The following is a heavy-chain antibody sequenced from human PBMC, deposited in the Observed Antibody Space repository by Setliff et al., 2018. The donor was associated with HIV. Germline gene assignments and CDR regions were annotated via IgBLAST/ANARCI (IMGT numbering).Heavy chain of an antibody. D-gene: IGHD1-26*01. Sequence: VKVSCKASGGTFSSYAISWVRQAPGQGLEWMGGIIPIFGIANYAQKFQGRVTITTDESTGPAYMELSSLRSEDTAVYYCARGPNRYSGTYSYYYYMDVWGKGTTVTVSS. J-gene: IGHJ6*03. CDR1: GGTFSSYA. CDR2: IIPIFGIA. V-gene: IGHV1-69*05. CDR3: ARGPNRYSGTYSYYYYMDV.